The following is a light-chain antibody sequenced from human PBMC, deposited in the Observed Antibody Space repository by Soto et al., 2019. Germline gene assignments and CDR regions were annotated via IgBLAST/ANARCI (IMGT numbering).Light chain of an antibody. CDR1: QSLLHNNGYNS. Sequence: DIVMTQSPLSLPVTLGEPASISCRSSQSLLHNNGYNSLDWYLQKPGQSPQLLIYLGSNRASGVPDRFSGTGSGTDFTLKISRVEAEDVGVYYCMQALQTPNTFGQGTRLEIK. V-gene: IGKV2-28*01. J-gene: IGKJ5*01. CDR2: LGS. CDR3: MQALQTPNT.